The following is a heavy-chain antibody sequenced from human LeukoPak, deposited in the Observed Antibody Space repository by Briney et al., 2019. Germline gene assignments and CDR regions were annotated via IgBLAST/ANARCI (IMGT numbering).Heavy chain of an antibody. Sequence: GGSLRLPCAASGFTFSNYWMQWVRQAPGKGLVWVSRINSDGINTSYADSVKGRFTISRDNAKNTLNLQMNSLRAEDTAVYYCARDLGQYYDTSDNWFDPWGQGTLVTVSS. CDR2: INSDGINT. J-gene: IGHJ5*02. CDR1: GFTFSNYW. V-gene: IGHV3-74*01. D-gene: IGHD3-22*01. CDR3: ARDLGQYYDTSDNWFDP.